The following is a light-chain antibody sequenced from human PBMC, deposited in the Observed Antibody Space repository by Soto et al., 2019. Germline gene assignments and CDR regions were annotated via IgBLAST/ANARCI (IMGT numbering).Light chain of an antibody. V-gene: IGLV2-14*01. CDR3: SSYTGSSQEV. Sequence: QSALTQPASVSGSPGQSITISCTGTSSDVGGYNYVSWYQQHPGKAPKLMIYDVSNRSSGVSNRFSGSKSGNTASLTISGLQAEDEADYYCSSYTGSSQEVFGTGTKVTVL. CDR2: DVS. J-gene: IGLJ1*01. CDR1: SSDVGGYNY.